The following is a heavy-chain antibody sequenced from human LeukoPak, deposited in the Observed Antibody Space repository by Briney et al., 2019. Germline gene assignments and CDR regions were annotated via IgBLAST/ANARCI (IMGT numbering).Heavy chain of an antibody. Sequence: SETLSLTCTVSGGSISSSSYYWGWIRQPPGKGLEWIGSIYHSGSTYYNPSLKSRVTISVDTSKNQFSLKLSSVTAADTAVYYCARDHRGAYCSSTSCPPQTVNWFDPWGQGSLVTVSS. CDR2: IYHSGST. CDR3: ARDHRGAYCSSTSCPPQTVNWFDP. CDR1: GGSISSSSYY. D-gene: IGHD2-2*01. V-gene: IGHV4-39*07. J-gene: IGHJ5*02.